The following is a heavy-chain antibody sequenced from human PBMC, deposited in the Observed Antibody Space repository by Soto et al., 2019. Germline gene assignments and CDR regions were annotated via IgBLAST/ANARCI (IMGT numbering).Heavy chain of an antibody. CDR1: GGTFSSYA. D-gene: IGHD3-22*01. J-gene: IGHJ4*02. CDR2: IIPIFGTA. V-gene: IGHV1-69*01. CDR3: EGYDDSSCYHYYFDY. Sequence: QVQLVQSGAEVKKPGSSVKVSCKASGGTFSSYAISWVRQAPGQGLEWMGGIIPIFGTANYAQKFQGRVTITADESTSTAYMELSSLRSEDTAVYSCEGYDDSSCYHYYFDYGGQGTLVTVSS.